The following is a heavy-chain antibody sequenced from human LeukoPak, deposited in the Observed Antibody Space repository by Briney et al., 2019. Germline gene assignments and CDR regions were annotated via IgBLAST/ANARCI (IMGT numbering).Heavy chain of an antibody. CDR1: GFTFTSSA. D-gene: IGHD3-16*02. CDR3: AAGNYDYVWGSYRYDY. J-gene: IGHJ4*02. Sequence: SVKVSCKASGFTFTSSAMQWVRQARGQRLEWIGWIVVGSGNTNYAQKFQERVTSTRDMSTSTAYMELSSLRSEDTAVYYCAAGNYDYVWGSYRYDYWGQGTLVTVSS. V-gene: IGHV1-58*02. CDR2: IVVGSGNT.